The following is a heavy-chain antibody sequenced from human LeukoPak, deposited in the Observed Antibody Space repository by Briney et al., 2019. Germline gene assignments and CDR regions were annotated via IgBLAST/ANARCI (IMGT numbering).Heavy chain of an antibody. J-gene: IGHJ4*02. D-gene: IGHD3-22*01. CDR2: INSDGSST. V-gene: IGHV3-74*01. Sequence: GGSLRLSCAASGFTFSSYWMHWVRQAPGKELVWVSRINSDGSSTSYADSVKGRFTISRDNAKNTLYLQMNSLRAEDTAVYYCARIPAYYYDSSGPLWGQGTLVTVSS. CDR1: GFTFSSYW. CDR3: ARIPAYYYDSSGPL.